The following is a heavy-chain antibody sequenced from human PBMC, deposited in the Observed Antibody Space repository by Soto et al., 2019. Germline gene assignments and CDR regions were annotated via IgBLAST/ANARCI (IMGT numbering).Heavy chain of an antibody. CDR2: ICYSGST. D-gene: IGHD5-18*01. CDR3: ARGVPYSYGYVSWFDP. V-gene: IGHV4-61*08. Sequence: SETLSLTCTVSGGSISSGGYYWSWIRQHPGKGLECIGYICYSGSTNYNPSLKSRVTMSVDTSKNQFSLKLSSVTAADTAVYYCARGVPYSYGYVSWFDPWGQGTLVTVSS. CDR1: GGSISSGGYY. J-gene: IGHJ5*02.